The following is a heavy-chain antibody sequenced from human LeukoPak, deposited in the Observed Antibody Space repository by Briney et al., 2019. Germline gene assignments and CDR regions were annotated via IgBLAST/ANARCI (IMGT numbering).Heavy chain of an antibody. CDR2: IREERGQE. CDR3: ASLDTAKQPLANH. J-gene: IGHJ5*02. D-gene: IGHD5-18*01. CDR1: GLTVSNHW. V-gene: IGHV3-7*03. Sequence: GGSLRLSCVASGLTVSNHWMSWVRQAPGKGLEWVANIREERGQEYYVDSVKGRFTISKNSAKNSPYLQMNTLRVEDTAMYYCASLDTAKQPLANHWGQGTLVTVSS.